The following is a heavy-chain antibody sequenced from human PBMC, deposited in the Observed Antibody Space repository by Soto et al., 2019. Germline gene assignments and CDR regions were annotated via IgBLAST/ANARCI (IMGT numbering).Heavy chain of an antibody. J-gene: IGHJ4*02. CDR3: ARDQYSSVWYPIDY. Sequence: EVQVVESGGGLVQPGGSLRLSCAASGFTFSNYWMTWVRQSPGKGLEWVANIKQDGSEEYYVDSVKGRFTISRDNAKNSLYLQMNSLRAEDTAVYYCARDQYSSVWYPIDYWGQGTLVTVSS. CDR1: GFTFSNYW. V-gene: IGHV3-7*03. CDR2: IKQDGSEE. D-gene: IGHD6-19*01.